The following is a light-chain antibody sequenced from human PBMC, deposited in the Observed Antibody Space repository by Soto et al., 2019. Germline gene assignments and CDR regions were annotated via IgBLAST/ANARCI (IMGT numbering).Light chain of an antibody. CDR3: QQYYSPPLT. Sequence: DIVLTQSPDSLAVSLGERATINCKSSQSVLYSSNNKNYLAWYQQKPGQPPKLLISWASTREYGVPDRFSASESGTDFTLTISSLQAEDVAIYYCQQYYSPPLTFGGGTKVEIK. J-gene: IGKJ4*01. CDR2: WAS. CDR1: QSVLYSSNNKNY. V-gene: IGKV4-1*01.